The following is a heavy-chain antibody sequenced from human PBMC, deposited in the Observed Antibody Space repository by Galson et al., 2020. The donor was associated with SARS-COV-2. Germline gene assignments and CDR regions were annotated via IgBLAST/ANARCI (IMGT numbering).Heavy chain of an antibody. V-gene: IGHV3-23*01. CDR1: GFTFSNHA. CDR3: ARNLSCDI. J-gene: IGHJ3*02. CDR2: VGTSVDTT. Sequence: TGGSLRLSCAASGFTFSNHAMSWVRQAPGKGLEWVSAVGTSVDTTHYADSVRGRFTISRDNSKNTLFLQMNSLRVEDTAVYYCARNLSCDIWGQGKMVTVSS.